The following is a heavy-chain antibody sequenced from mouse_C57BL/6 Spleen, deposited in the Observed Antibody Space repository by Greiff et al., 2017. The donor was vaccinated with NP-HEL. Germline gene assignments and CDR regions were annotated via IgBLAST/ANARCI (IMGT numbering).Heavy chain of an antibody. Sequence: VQLQQSGAELAKPGASVKLSCKASGYTFTSYWMHWVKQRPGQGLEWIGYINPSSGYTKYNQKFKDKATLTADKSSSTAYMQLSSLTYEDSAVYYCARDFITPARAMDYWGQGTSVTVSS. V-gene: IGHV1-7*01. CDR2: INPSSGYT. CDR1: GYTFTSYW. CDR3: ARDFITPARAMDY. D-gene: IGHD1-1*01. J-gene: IGHJ4*01.